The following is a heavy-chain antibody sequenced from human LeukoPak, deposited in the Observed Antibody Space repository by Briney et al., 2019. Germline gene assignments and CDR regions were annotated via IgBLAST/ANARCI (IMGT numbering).Heavy chain of an antibody. Sequence: ETLSLTCTVSGGSISSYYWSWIQQPPGKAVEWLALIYWNDDDRYSPSLKSRLTITKDTSKNQVVLTMTNMDPVDTATYYCVHLTIFGTRTFNYWGQGTLVTVSS. CDR2: IYWNDDD. CDR3: VHLTIFGTRTFNY. CDR1: GGSISSYYW. V-gene: IGHV2-5*01. J-gene: IGHJ4*02. D-gene: IGHD3-3*01.